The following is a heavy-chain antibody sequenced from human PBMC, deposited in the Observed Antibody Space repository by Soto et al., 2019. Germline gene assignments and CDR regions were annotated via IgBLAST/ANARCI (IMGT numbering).Heavy chain of an antibody. V-gene: IGHV4-38-2*01. CDR1: GYSISSGYY. CDR3: ARIEFSTYYYDSSGPTVSFDY. D-gene: IGHD3-22*01. CDR2: IYHSGST. J-gene: IGHJ4*02. Sequence: SETLSLTCAVSGYSISSGYYWGWIRQPPGKGLEWIGSIYHSGSTYYNPSLKSRVTISVDTSKNQFSLKLSSVTAADTAVYYCARIEFSTYYYDSSGPTVSFDYWCQGTLVTVSS.